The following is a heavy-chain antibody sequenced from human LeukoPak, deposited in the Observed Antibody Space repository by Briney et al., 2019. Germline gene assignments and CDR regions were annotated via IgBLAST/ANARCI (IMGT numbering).Heavy chain of an antibody. Sequence: GGSLRLSCAASGFTFSSYSMNWVRQAPGKGLEWVSSISSSSSYIYYADSVKGRFTISRDNAKNSLYLQMNSLRAEDTALYYCARDHVSGYYFPFENWGQGTLVTVSS. J-gene: IGHJ4*02. CDR2: ISSSSSYI. V-gene: IGHV3-21*01. CDR3: ARDHVSGYYFPFEN. D-gene: IGHD3-22*01. CDR1: GFTFSSYS.